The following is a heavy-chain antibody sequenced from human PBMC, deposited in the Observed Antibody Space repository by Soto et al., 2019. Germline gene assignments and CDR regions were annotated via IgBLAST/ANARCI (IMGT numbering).Heavy chain of an antibody. D-gene: IGHD6-13*01. J-gene: IGHJ3*02. CDR3: ARDPQIAAAGMRVFDI. CDR2: INPSGGST. V-gene: IGHV1-46*01. CDR1: GYTFTSYY. Sequence: ASVKVSCKASGYTFTSYYMHWVRQAPGQGLEWMGIINPSGGSTSYAQKFQGRVTMTRDTSTSTVYMELSSLRSEDTAVYYCARDPQIAAAGMRVFDIWGQGTMVTVSS.